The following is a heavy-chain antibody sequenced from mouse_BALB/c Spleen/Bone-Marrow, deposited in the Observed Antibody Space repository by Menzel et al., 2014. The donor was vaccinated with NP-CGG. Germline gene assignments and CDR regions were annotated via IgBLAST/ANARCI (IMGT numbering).Heavy chain of an antibody. D-gene: IGHD1-1*01. Sequence: QVQLQQSGPGLVAPSQSLSITCTVSGFSLSRYSIHWVRQPPGEGLEWLGVIWGGGNTDYNSALKSRLSIGKDNSKSQVFLKMNSLQTDDTAMYYCARFITTGTMDYWGQGTSVTVSS. CDR3: ARFITTGTMDY. V-gene: IGHV2-6-4*01. CDR2: IWGGGNT. CDR1: GFSLSRYS. J-gene: IGHJ4*01.